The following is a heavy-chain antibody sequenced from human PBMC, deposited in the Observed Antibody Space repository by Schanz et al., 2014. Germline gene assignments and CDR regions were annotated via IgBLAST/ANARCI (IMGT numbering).Heavy chain of an antibody. CDR3: MAMGRNTSHYFDH. D-gene: IGHD1-1*01. V-gene: IGHV3-23*04. CDR2: ITGSGSKT. Sequence: EVQLVESGGGLVQPGGSLRLSCAASGFIFSNFAMYWVRQAPGKGLEWVSAITGSGSKTYYADSVKGRFTIARDNSKNTLFLQMDSLRVEDTAVYYCMAMGRNTSHYFDHWGQGTLVTVSS. J-gene: IGHJ4*02. CDR1: GFIFSNFA.